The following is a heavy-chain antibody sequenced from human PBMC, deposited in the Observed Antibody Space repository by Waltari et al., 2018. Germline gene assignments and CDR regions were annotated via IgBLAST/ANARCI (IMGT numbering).Heavy chain of an antibody. Sequence: EVQLLESGGGLVQPGGSLRLSCAASGFTFRSYAMSWVRQAPGKGLEWVSVIYSGGSTYYADSVKGRFTISRDNSKNTLYLQMNSLRAEDTAVYYCAKGAAAGTGTFDYWGQGTLVTVSS. D-gene: IGHD6-13*01. CDR2: IYSGGST. V-gene: IGHV3-23*03. J-gene: IGHJ4*02. CDR1: GFTFRSYA. CDR3: AKGAAAGTGTFDY.